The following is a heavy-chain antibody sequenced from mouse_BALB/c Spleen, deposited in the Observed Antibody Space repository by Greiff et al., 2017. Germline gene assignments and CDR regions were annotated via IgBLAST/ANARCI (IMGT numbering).Heavy chain of an antibody. V-gene: IGHV3-2*02. J-gene: IGHJ4*01. CDR1: GYSITSDYA. Sequence: EVKLVESGPGLVKPSQSLSLTCTVTGYSITSDYAWNWIRQFPGNKLEWMGYISYSGSTSYNPSLKSRISITRDTSKNQFFLQLNSVTTEDTATYYCAALLHYYAMDYWGQGTSVTVSS. CDR3: AALLHYYAMDY. CDR2: ISYSGST. D-gene: IGHD1-2*01.